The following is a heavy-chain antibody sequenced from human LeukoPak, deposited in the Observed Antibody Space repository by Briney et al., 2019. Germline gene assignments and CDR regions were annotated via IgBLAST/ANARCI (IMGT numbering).Heavy chain of an antibody. CDR2: IKSDGSKT. J-gene: IGHJ4*02. D-gene: IGHD1-26*01. Sequence: GGSLRLSCSASGFTFSSHAMHWVRQAPGKGLEYVAAIKSDGSKTFYADSVKDRFSISRDNSKNTLYLQMGSLRAEDMAVYYCARGRGGSYDYWGQGILVTVSS. V-gene: IGHV3-64*02. CDR3: ARGRGGSYDY. CDR1: GFTFSSHA.